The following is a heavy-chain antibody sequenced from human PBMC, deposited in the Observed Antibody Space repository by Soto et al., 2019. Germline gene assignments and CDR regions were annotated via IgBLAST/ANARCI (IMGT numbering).Heavy chain of an antibody. V-gene: IGHV3-23*01. CDR2: ISGSGGGT. Sequence: GGSLRLSCAASGFTFSSYATSWVRQAPGKGLEWVSTISGSGGGTYYADSMKGRFTISRDNSKNTLYLQMYSLRSEDTAVYYCARGSKLICGGDCYSVLDYWGQGTLVTVSS. CDR3: ARGSKLICGGDCYSVLDY. CDR1: GFTFSSYA. J-gene: IGHJ4*02. D-gene: IGHD2-21*02.